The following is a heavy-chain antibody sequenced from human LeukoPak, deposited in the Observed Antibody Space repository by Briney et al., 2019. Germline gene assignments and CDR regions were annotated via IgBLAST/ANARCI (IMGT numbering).Heavy chain of an antibody. V-gene: IGHV4-4*02. J-gene: IGHJ4*02. Sequence: SETLSLTCAVSGDSISSDNWWNWVRQPPGKGLEWIAEISHSGTTLYNPSLKSRVTISVDKTKNQFSLHLNSVTAADTAVYYCARDSESGDSCFFDSWGQGTLVTVSS. CDR2: ISHSGTT. CDR1: GDSISSDNW. CDR3: ARDSESGDSCFFDS. D-gene: IGHD5-12*01.